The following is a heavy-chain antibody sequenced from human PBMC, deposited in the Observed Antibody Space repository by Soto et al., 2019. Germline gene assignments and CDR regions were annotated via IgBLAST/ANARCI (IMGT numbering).Heavy chain of an antibody. D-gene: IGHD3-16*01. J-gene: IGHJ6*02. CDR2: IYYSGST. V-gene: IGHV4-31*03. CDR3: ARFGYYYYGMDV. Sequence: SETLSLTCTVSGGSISSGGYYWSWIRQHPGKGLEWIGYIYYSGSTYYNPSLKSRVTISVDTSKNQFSLKLSSVTAADTAAYYCARFGYYYYGMDVWGQGTTVTVSS. CDR1: GGSISSGGYY.